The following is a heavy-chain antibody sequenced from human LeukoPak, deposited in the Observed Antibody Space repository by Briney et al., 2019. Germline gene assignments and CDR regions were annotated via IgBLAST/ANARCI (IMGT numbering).Heavy chain of an antibody. CDR1: GFSFSDNF. CDR3: ARGAYGWAFNP. J-gene: IGHJ5*02. CDR2: INSGGDMI. D-gene: IGHD3-10*01. Sequence: GGSLRLSCTASGFSFSDNFMGWIRQAPGKGLQWVSYINSGGDMIYYSDAVKGRFSISRDNPKRSLYLQMNRLRVDDTAVYFCARGAYGWAFNPWGQGTLVSVSS. V-gene: IGHV3-11*01.